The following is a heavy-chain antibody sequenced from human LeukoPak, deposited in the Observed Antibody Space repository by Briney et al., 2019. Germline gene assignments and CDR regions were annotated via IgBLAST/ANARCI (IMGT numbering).Heavy chain of an antibody. CDR1: GGSFSGYY. CDR3: ARSENDYGDYYYYGMDV. D-gene: IGHD4-17*01. J-gene: IGHJ6*02. V-gene: IGHV4-34*01. Sequence: SETLSLTCAVYGGSFSGYYWSWIRKPPGKGLEWIGEINHSGSTNYNPSLKSRVTISVDTSKNQFSLKLSSVTAADTAVYYCARSENDYGDYYYYGMDVWGQGTTVTVSS. CDR2: INHSGST.